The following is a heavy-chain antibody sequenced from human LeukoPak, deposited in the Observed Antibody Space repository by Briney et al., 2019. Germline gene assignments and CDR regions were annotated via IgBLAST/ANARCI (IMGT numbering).Heavy chain of an antibody. Sequence: PVGSLRVSCAASGFTFSSYWMHSGRQALGKGLGCVSRLIIVVGSTRYADSVWGGFTISRENVTSTLYLHICSLRAQDTRVYYSARLDAAVAGTGLSYYYNYIMDDWGKGTLVTVSS. CDR1: GFTFSSYW. CDR2: LIIVVGST. J-gene: IGHJ6*03. V-gene: IGHV3-74*01. CDR3: ARLDAAVAGTGLSYYYNYIMDD. D-gene: IGHD6-19*01.